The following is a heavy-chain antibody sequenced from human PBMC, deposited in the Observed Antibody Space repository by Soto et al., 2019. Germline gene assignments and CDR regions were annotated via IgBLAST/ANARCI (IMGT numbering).Heavy chain of an antibody. CDR2: INPNSGGT. CDR1: GYTFTGYY. D-gene: IGHD6-13*01. Sequence: ASVKVSCKXSGYTFTGYYMHWVRQAPGQGLEWMGWINPNSGGTNYAQKFQGRVTMTRDTSISTAYMELSRLRSDDTAVYYCARVIAAAGSGAYYYYGMDVWGQGTTVTVSS. V-gene: IGHV1-2*02. J-gene: IGHJ6*02. CDR3: ARVIAAAGSGAYYYYGMDV.